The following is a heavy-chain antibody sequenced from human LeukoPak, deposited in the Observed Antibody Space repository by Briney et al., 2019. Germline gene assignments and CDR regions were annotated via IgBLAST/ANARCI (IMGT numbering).Heavy chain of an antibody. D-gene: IGHD5-18*01. CDR3: GSGYSYGYSYYYYGMDV. V-gene: IGHV4-61*02. CDR2: IYTSGST. Sequence: PSETLSLTCTVSGGSISSGDYYWSWIRQPPGKGLEWIGRIYTSGSTNYNPSLKSRVTISVDTSKNQFSLKLSSVTAADTAVYYCGSGYSYGYSYYYYGMDVWGQGTTVTVSS. J-gene: IGHJ6*02. CDR1: GGSISSGDYY.